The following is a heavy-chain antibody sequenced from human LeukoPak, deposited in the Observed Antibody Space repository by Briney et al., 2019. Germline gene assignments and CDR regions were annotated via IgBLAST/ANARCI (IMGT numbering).Heavy chain of an antibody. Sequence: GGSLRLSCAASGFTFSSYEMNWVRQAPGKGLEWVSYISSSGSTIYYADSVKGRFTISRDNAKNSLYLQMNSLRAEDTAVYYCARYVTTDVVRGGPSGYYMDVWGKGTTVTISS. D-gene: IGHD3-10*01. CDR2: ISSSGSTI. CDR3: ARYVTTDVVRGGPSGYYMDV. J-gene: IGHJ6*03. V-gene: IGHV3-48*03. CDR1: GFTFSSYE.